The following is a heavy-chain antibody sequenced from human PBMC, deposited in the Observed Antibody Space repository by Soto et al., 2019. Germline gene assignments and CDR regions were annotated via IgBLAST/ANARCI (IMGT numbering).Heavy chain of an antibody. Sequence: PSVKVSCKASGYTFTSYGISWVRQAPGQGLEWIGWISAYNGNINYAQKLQGRVTMTTDTSTSTAYMELRSLRSDDTAVYYCARVPVRGGWPRDAFDIWGQGTMVT. CDR2: ISAYNGNI. J-gene: IGHJ3*02. CDR3: ARVPVRGGWPRDAFDI. CDR1: GYTFTSYG. D-gene: IGHD3-10*01. V-gene: IGHV1-18*01.